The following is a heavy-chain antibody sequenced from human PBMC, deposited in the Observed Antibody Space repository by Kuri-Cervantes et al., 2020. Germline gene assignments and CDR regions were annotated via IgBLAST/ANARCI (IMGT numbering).Heavy chain of an antibody. J-gene: IGHJ4*02. CDR1: GGSISSSNW. Sequence: LSLTCAVSGGSISSSNWWSWVRQPPGKGLEWVSVIYSGGSTYYADSVKGRFTISRDNSKNTLYLQMNSLRAEDTAVYYCARDPKAGLGWWWGGYFDYWGQGTLVTVSS. D-gene: IGHD2-21*01. V-gene: IGHV3-66*01. CDR2: IYSGGST. CDR3: ARDPKAGLGWWWGGYFDY.